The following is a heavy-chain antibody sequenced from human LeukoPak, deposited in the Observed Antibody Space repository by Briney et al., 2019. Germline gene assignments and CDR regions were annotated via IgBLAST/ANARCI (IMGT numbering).Heavy chain of an antibody. CDR1: GFTFSDYY. D-gene: IGHD5-18*01. V-gene: IGHV3-11*04. CDR3: ARDNRGGYSYGSVDY. J-gene: IGHJ4*02. Sequence: PGGSLRLSCAASGFTFSDYYMSWIRQAPGKGLEWVSCISSSGSTIYYADSVKGRFTISRDNAKNSLYLQMNSLRAEDTAVYYCARDNRGGYSYGSVDYWGQGTLVTVSS. CDR2: ISSSGSTI.